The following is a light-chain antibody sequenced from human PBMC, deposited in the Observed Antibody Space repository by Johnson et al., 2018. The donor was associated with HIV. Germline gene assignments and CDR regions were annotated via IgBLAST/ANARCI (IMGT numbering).Light chain of an antibody. Sequence: QSVLTQPPSASAAPGQKVTISCSGSSSNIGNNYVSWYQQVPGTAPKLLIYDNNKRPSGIPDRFSGSKSGTSATLGITGLQTGDEADYYCGTWDTSLSAHYVFGSGTKVIVL. V-gene: IGLV1-51*01. CDR1: SSNIGNNY. CDR2: DNN. J-gene: IGLJ1*01. CDR3: GTWDTSLSAHYV.